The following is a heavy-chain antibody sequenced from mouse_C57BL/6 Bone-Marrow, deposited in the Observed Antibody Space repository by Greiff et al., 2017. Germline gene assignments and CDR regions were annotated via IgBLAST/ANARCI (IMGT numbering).Heavy chain of an antibody. V-gene: IGHV5-4*01. CDR3: ARALITTVSYFDY. Sequence: EVQGVESGGGLVKPGGSLKLSCAASGFTFSSYDMSWVRQTPEKRLEWVATISDGGSYTYYPDNVKGRFTISRDNAKNNLYLQMSHLKSEDTAMYYCARALITTVSYFDYWGQGTTLTVSS. CDR1: GFTFSSYD. D-gene: IGHD1-1*01. CDR2: ISDGGSYT. J-gene: IGHJ2*01.